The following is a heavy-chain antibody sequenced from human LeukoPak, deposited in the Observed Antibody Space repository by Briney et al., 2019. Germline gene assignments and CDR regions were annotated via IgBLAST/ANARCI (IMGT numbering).Heavy chain of an antibody. J-gene: IGHJ4*02. Sequence: AGSLRLSGAASAFIFSNFGMKWVRHAPGKGLEWVITNSGSDDRTDYADAVKGRFTNSRDNSNNMLYLQMNSLRAEDTAIYYCAKGKTGSFQWGQGTLVTVSS. CDR1: AFIFSNFG. D-gene: IGHD1-26*01. V-gene: IGHV3-23*01. CDR3: AKGKTGSFQ. CDR2: NSGSDDRT.